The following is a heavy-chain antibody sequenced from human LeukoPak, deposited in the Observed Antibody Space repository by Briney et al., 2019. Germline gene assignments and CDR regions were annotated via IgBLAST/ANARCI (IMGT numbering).Heavy chain of an antibody. CDR1: GGSISNSSYY. D-gene: IGHD2-21*02. Sequence: SETLSLTCTVSGGSISNSSYYWGWIRQPPGKGLEWIGSIYYSGSTYYNPSLKSRVTISVDTSKNQFSLKLSSVTAADTAVYYCARLRSSLAYCGGDCYSSEFDYWGQGTLVTVSS. J-gene: IGHJ4*02. V-gene: IGHV4-39*01. CDR2: IYYSGST. CDR3: ARLRSSLAYCGGDCYSSEFDY.